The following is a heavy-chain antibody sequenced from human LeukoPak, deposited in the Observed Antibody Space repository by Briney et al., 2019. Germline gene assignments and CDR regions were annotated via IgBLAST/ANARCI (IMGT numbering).Heavy chain of an antibody. CDR2: IWFDGSIK. CDR3: ARAVGPFDI. J-gene: IGHJ3*02. V-gene: IGHV3-33*01. Sequence: GRSLRLSCGASGFTFSTYGMHWVRQAPGKGLEWVAVIWFDGSIKYYADSVKGRFTISRDNSKNTLYLQMNSLRAEDTAVYYCARAVGPFDIWGQGTIVIVSS. CDR1: GFTFSTYG.